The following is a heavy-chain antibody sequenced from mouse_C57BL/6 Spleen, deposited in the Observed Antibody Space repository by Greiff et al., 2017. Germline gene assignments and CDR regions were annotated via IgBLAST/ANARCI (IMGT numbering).Heavy chain of an antibody. D-gene: IGHD4-1*01. J-gene: IGHJ4*01. Sequence: EVQLQQSGPVLVKPGPSVKISCKASGFPFTDYYMHWVKQSHGKSLEWIGLVYPYNGGTCYNQTFKGKATLTVDTSSSTAYMELNSLTSEYVAVCYCARGRLGQAMDDWGQGTSVTVSS. CDR2: VYPYNGGT. CDR1: GFPFTDYY. V-gene: IGHV1-36*01. CDR3: ARGRLGQAMDD.